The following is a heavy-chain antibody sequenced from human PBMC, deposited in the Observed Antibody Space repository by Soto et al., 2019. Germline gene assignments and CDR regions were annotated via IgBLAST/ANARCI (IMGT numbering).Heavy chain of an antibody. CDR3: ARDMTTVETRRWGAFDM. J-gene: IGHJ3*02. Sequence: SEPLSLTCTVSGSAISNGGYSGSWSRQPPRQGLEWIGYIYYSGSTYYNPSLKSRVTISVDTSRNQFSLKLSSVTAADTAVYYCARDMTTVETRRWGAFDMWGQGTMVT. D-gene: IGHD4-17*01. CDR1: GSAISNGGYS. CDR2: IYYSGST. V-gene: IGHV4-31*03.